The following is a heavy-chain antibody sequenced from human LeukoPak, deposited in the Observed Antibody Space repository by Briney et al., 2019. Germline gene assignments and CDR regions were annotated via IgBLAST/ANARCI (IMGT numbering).Heavy chain of an antibody. CDR3: ARDRRIGSGLRIGWFDP. CDR2: INPNSGGT. V-gene: IGHV1-2*02. J-gene: IGHJ5*02. CDR1: GYTFTGYY. D-gene: IGHD6-19*01. Sequence: GASVKVSCKASGYTFTGYYMHWVRQAPGQGLEWMGWINPNSGGTNYAQKFQGRVTMTRDTSISTAYMELSRLGSDDTAVYYCARDRRIGSGLRIGWFDPWGQGTLVTVSS.